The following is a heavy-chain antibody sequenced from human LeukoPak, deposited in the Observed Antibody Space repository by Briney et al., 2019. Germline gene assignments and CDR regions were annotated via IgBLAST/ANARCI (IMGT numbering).Heavy chain of an antibody. V-gene: IGHV4-59*08. D-gene: IGHD2-15*01. Sequence: SETLSLTCTVSGGSINSYYWSWIRQPPGKELEWIGYIYSSGNTNYNPSLKNRVTISVDTSKSQFSLKLSSVTAADTAIYYCARHHRYCSGGSCYLFDYWGQGTLVTVSS. J-gene: IGHJ4*02. CDR1: GGSINSYY. CDR3: ARHHRYCSGGSCYLFDY. CDR2: IYSSGNT.